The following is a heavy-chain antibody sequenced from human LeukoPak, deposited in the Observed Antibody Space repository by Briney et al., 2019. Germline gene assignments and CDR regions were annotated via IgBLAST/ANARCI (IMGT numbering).Heavy chain of an antibody. CDR1: GFTVSSNY. CDR3: ARGSYDILTAYGRLDY. Sequence: SGGSLRLSSAASGFTVSSNYMSWVRQAPGKGLEWVSVIYSGGSTYYADSVKGRFTISRDNSKNTLYLQMNGLRAEDTAVYYCARGSYDILTAYGRLDYWCQGTLVTVSS. V-gene: IGHV3-53*01. D-gene: IGHD3-9*01. J-gene: IGHJ4*02. CDR2: IYSGGST.